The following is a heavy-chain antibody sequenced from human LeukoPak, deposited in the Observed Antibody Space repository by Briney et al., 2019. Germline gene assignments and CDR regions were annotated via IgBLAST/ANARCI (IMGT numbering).Heavy chain of an antibody. J-gene: IGHJ4*02. V-gene: IGHV4-39*01. Sequence: PSQTLSLTRTVSGGSISSSSYYWGWIRQAPGKGLQWIGSIFYTGSTYYNPSLKSRVTISVDTSKNQFSLNVSSVIAADTAVYYCARHGARITMSFWGQGTLVTVSS. CDR1: GGSISSSSYY. CDR2: IFYTGST. CDR3: ARHGARITMSF. D-gene: IGHD1-14*01.